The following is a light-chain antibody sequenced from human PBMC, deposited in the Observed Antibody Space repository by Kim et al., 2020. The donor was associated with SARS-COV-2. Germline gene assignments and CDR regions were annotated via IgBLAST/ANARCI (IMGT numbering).Light chain of an antibody. CDR2: HAS. Sequence: TSVGDRVTITCRASQTISTFLTWYQHKPGTAPKLLISHASSLQSEVPSRFSGSGSGTEFTLSISSLQPDDSATYYCLQYSSSPLTFGQGTKVDIK. CDR1: QTISTF. CDR3: LQYSSSPLT. V-gene: IGKV1-5*01. J-gene: IGKJ1*01.